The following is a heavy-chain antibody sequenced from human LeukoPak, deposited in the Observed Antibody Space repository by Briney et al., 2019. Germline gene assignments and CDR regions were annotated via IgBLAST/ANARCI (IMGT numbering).Heavy chain of an antibody. J-gene: IGHJ5*02. CDR2: IYYSGST. CDR1: GGSISSSSYY. D-gene: IGHD3-10*01. CDR3: ARDSALWFGELLYHNWFDP. Sequence: SETLSLACTVSGGSISSSSYYWGWIRQPPGKGLEWIGSIYYSGSTYYDPSLKSRVTISVDTSKNQFSLKLSSVTAADTAVYYCARDSALWFGELLYHNWFDPWGQGTLVTVSS. V-gene: IGHV4-39*07.